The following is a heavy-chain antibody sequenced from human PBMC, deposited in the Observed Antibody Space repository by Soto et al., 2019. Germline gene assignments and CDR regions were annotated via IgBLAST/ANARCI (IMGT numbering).Heavy chain of an antibody. J-gene: IGHJ4*02. Sequence: QVQLVQSGAEVKKPGASVKVSCKASGYTFTNYDINWVRHATGQGLEWMGWMNPNSGNTGSAQKFQGRVTTTRDNSINTAYMELSSLRCDDTAVYYCVRLPDNVDVLTGRSGYYDYWGQGTLVTVSS. D-gene: IGHD3-9*01. CDR1: GYTFTNYD. V-gene: IGHV1-8*01. CDR3: VRLPDNVDVLTGRSGYYDY. CDR2: MNPNSGNT.